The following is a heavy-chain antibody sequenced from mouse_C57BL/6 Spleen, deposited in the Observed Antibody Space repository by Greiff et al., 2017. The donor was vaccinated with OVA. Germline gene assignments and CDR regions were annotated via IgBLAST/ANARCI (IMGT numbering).Heavy chain of an antibody. CDR2: IWSGGST. Sequence: QVQLKESGPGLVQPSQSLSITCAVSGFSLTSYGVHWVRQSPGKGLEWLGVIWSGGSTDYNAAFISRLSISKDNSKSQVFFKMNSLQADDTAIYYCARGSNPPYAMDYWGQGTSVTVSS. D-gene: IGHD2-5*01. J-gene: IGHJ4*01. V-gene: IGHV2-2*01. CDR1: GFSLTSYG. CDR3: ARGSNPPYAMDY.